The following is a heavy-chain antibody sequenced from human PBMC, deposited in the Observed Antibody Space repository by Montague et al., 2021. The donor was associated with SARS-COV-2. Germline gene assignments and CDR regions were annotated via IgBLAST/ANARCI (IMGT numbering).Heavy chain of an antibody. CDR3: AVELNYFFDY. V-gene: IGHV4-39*01. CDR1: GDSITNTRYF. D-gene: IGHD1-7*01. J-gene: IGHJ4*02. CDR2: IYHNGKT. Sequence: SETLSLTCNVSGDSITNTRYFWGWIRQPPGKALEWIGSIYHNGKTYYNPSLERRALLSIDTSKNQFSLRLSSVIASDTAVYYCAVELNYFFDYWGLGFLVSVSS.